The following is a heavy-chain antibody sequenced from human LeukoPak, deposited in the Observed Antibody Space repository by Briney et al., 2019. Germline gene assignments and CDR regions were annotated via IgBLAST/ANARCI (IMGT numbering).Heavy chain of an antibody. CDR3: ARALYGGNANFNY. V-gene: IGHV3-7*03. D-gene: IGHD4-23*01. J-gene: IGHJ4*02. Sequence: GGSLRLSCSTSGFTFSIYTMYWVRQAPGKGLEWVANIKQDGSEKFYVDSVKGQFTISRDNAKNSLYLQMNSLRAEDTAVYYCARALYGGNANFNYWGQGTLVTVSS. CDR2: IKQDGSEK. CDR1: GFTFSIYT.